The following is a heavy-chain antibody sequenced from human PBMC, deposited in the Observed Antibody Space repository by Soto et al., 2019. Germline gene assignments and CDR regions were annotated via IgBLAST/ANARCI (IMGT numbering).Heavy chain of an antibody. V-gene: IGHV3-7*04. D-gene: IGHD1-20*01. J-gene: IGHJ4*02. Sequence: VQLVESGGGLVQPGGSLRLSCAASGFTFSSFWMAWVRQAPGKGLEWLANIKEDGSMAYYLDSVKGRFTISRDNAKNSLFLQMNSLRDDDTAVYYCARDVAYNHQDYWGLGTLVTVSS. CDR1: GFTFSSFW. CDR3: ARDVAYNHQDY. CDR2: IKEDGSMA.